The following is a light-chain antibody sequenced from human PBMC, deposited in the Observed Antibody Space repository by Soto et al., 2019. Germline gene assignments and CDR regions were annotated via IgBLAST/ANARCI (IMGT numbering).Light chain of an antibody. J-gene: IGLJ3*02. CDR2: EIT. CDR3: FSYAGSNTWV. V-gene: IGLV2-23*02. CDR1: SSDVGNYNL. Sequence: QSALTQPASVSGSPGQSITISCTGTSSDVGNYNLVSWYLQHPGKAPKLMVYEITRRPSGVSSRFSGSKFGNTASLTISGLQAEDEADYYCFSYAGSNTWVFGGGTKVTVL.